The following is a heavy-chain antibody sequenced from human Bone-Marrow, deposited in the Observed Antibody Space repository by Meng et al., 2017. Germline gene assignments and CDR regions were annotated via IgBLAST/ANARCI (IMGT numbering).Heavy chain of an antibody. CDR3: ARTTYYYDRSGYMFDE. CDR2: ITSSGSNI. J-gene: IGHJ3*01. Sequence: GESLKISCEATGFTFSYYYMSWIRQAPGKGLEWVTFITSSGSNIYYADSVKGRFTISRDNAKNSLYLQMNSLRAEDTAVYYCARTTYYYDRSGYMFDEWGQGTMVTVSS. V-gene: IGHV3-11*01. CDR1: GFTFSYYY. D-gene: IGHD3-22*01.